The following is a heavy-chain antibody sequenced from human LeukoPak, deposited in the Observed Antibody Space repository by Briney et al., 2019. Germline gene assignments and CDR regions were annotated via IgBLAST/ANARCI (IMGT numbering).Heavy chain of an antibody. CDR3: ARLSVWWILGGDY. CDR1: GGSISSSSYY. V-gene: IGHV4-39*01. CDR2: IYYSGST. J-gene: IGHJ4*02. Sequence: SETLSLTCTVSGGSISSSSYYWGWLRQPPGKGLEWIGSIYYSGSTYYNPSLKSRVTISVDTSKNQFSLKLCSATAANTAVYYCARLSVWWILGGDYWGQGTLVTVSS. D-gene: IGHD5-18*01.